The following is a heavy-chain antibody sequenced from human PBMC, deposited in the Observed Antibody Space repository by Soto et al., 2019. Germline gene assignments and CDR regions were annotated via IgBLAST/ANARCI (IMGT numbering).Heavy chain of an antibody. CDR2: ISYDGSNK. V-gene: IGHV3-30-3*01. CDR3: ARGVSSSWYFGY. Sequence: QVQLVESGGGVVQPGRSLRLSCAASGFTFSSYAMHWVRQAPGKGLEWVAVISYDGSNKYYADSVKGRFTISRDNSKNTLYLQMNSLRAEDTAVYYCARGVSSSWYFGYWGQGTLVTVSS. D-gene: IGHD6-13*01. CDR1: GFTFSSYA. J-gene: IGHJ4*02.